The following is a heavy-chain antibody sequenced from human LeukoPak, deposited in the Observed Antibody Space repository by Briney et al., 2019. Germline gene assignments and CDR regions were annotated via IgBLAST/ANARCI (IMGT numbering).Heavy chain of an antibody. CDR3: ARVRYCSSTSCYRYYFDY. V-gene: IGHV4-34*01. J-gene: IGHJ4*02. CDR1: GGSFSGYY. CDR2: INHSGST. Sequence: PSETLSLTCAVYGGSFSGYYWSWIRQPPGKGLEWIGEINHSGSTNYNPSLKSRVTMSVDTSKNQFSLKLSSVTAADTAVYYCARVRYCSSTSCYRYYFDYWGPGTLVTVSS. D-gene: IGHD2-2*02.